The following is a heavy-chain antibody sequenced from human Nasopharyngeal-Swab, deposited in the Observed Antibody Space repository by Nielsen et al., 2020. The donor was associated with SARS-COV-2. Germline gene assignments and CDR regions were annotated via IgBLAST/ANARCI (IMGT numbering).Heavy chain of an antibody. D-gene: IGHD3-10*01. V-gene: IGHV3-23*01. CDR1: GFTFSSYA. CDR2: ISGSGGST. Sequence: GESLKISCVASGFTFSSYAMSWVRQAPGKGLEWVSAISGSGGSTYYADSVKGRFTISRDNSKNTLYPQMNSLRAEDTAVYYCAKDLRVRGVIINAFDIWGQGTMVTVSS. J-gene: IGHJ3*02. CDR3: AKDLRVRGVIINAFDI.